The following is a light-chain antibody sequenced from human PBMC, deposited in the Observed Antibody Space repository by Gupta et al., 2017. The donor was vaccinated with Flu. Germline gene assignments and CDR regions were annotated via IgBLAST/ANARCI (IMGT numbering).Light chain of an antibody. CDR3: QSYDPSDHLVV. Sequence: VIISCTRSSGSIASNHVQWYQHRPGSSPTTVIYDDDQRPSGVPDRFSGSIDSSSNSASLMISGLRTEDEADFYCQSYDPSDHLVVFGRGTKL. V-gene: IGLV6-57*01. CDR2: DDD. J-gene: IGLJ2*01. CDR1: SGSIASNH.